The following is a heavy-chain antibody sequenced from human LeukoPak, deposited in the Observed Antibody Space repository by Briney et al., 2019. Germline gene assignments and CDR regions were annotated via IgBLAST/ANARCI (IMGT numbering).Heavy chain of an antibody. D-gene: IGHD6-19*01. J-gene: IGHJ6*03. CDR3: ASSRPFWYSSGWYGDYYYYMDV. CDR2: INPKTGTA. CDR1: GYTFTGYS. V-gene: IGHV1-2*02. Sequence: ASVKVSCKASGYTFTGYSIYWVRQTPGQKLEWMGWINPKTGTANSAQKFQGRVTMTRDTSISTAYMELSRLRSDDTAVYYCASSRPFWYSSGWYGDYYYYMDVWGKGTTVTVSS.